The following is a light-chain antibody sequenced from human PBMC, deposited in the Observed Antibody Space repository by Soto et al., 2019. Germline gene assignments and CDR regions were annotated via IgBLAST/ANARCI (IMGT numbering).Light chain of an antibody. CDR1: SSDVGAYNY. V-gene: IGLV2-14*01. CDR3: SSYTTTVTLYV. J-gene: IGLJ1*01. Sequence: QSALSHPASVSWSPGHSITISCTGTSSDVGAYNYVSWYQQHPGRAPKLLIYEVSNRPSGVSNRFSGSKSDNTASLTISGLQAEDEADYYCSSYTTTVTLYVFGTGTKVTVL. CDR2: EVS.